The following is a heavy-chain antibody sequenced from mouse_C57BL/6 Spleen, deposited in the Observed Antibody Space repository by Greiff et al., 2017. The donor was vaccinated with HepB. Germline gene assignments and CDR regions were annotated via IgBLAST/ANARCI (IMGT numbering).Heavy chain of an antibody. CDR2: ISSGSSTI. CDR3: AREDYEGGYYFDY. Sequence: EVQLVESGGGLVKPGGSLKLSCAASGFTFSDYGMHWVRQAPEKGLEWVAYISSGSSTIYYADTVKGRFTISRDNAKNTLFLQMTSLRSEDTAMYYCAREDYEGGYYFDYWGQGTTLTVSS. CDR1: GFTFSDYG. D-gene: IGHD2-4*01. J-gene: IGHJ2*01. V-gene: IGHV5-17*01.